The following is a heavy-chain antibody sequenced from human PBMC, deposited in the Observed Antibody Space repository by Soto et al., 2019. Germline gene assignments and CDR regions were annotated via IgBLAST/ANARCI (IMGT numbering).Heavy chain of an antibody. CDR2: INAGYGNT. J-gene: IGHJ4*02. CDR1: GYTFSSYA. CDR3: ARDTGEGPFDF. Sequence: QVHLVQSGADVRKPGASVKVSCKASGYTFSSYAMHWVRQAPGQRLEWIGWINAGYGNTKSSQKFQDRVTISRDTSKSTAYMELTSLSSEDTAVYYWARDTGEGPFDFWGQGTLVTVSS. V-gene: IGHV1-3*01. D-gene: IGHD7-27*01.